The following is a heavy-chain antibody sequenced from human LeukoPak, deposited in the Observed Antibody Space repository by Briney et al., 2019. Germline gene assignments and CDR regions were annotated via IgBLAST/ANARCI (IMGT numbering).Heavy chain of an antibody. V-gene: IGHV3-53*01. CDR3: ARNMVRGYEDAFDI. CDR2: IYSGGST. CDR1: GFTVSSNY. D-gene: IGHD3-10*01. Sequence: PGGSLRLSCAASGFTVSSNYMSWVRQAPGKGLEWVSVIYSGGSTYYADSVKGRFTISRDNSKNTLYLQMNSLRAEDTAVYYCARNMVRGYEDAFDIWGQGTMVTVSS. J-gene: IGHJ3*02.